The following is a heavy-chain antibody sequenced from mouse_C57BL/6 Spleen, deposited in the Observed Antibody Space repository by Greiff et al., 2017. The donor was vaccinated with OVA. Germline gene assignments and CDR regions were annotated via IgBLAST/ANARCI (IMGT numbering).Heavy chain of an antibody. CDR3: ASYYGSSSGYFDV. CDR1: GYTFTSYW. V-gene: IGHV1-7*01. J-gene: IGHJ1*03. D-gene: IGHD1-1*01. Sequence: VQLQQSGAELAKPGASVKLSCKASGYTFTSYWMHWVKQRPGQGLEWIGYINPSSGYTKYNQKFKDKATLTADKSSSTAYMQLSSLTYEDSAVYYCASYYGSSSGYFDVWGTGTTVTVSS. CDR2: INPSSGYT.